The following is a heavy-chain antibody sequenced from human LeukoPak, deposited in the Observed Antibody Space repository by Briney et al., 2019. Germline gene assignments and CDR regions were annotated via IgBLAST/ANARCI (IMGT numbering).Heavy chain of an antibody. CDR2: IIPIFGTA. V-gene: IGHV1-69*13. CDR1: GGTFSSYA. J-gene: IGHJ4*02. CDR3: ARSNFPGYCSGGSCFDY. D-gene: IGHD2-15*01. Sequence: ASVKVSCKASGGTFSSYAISWVRQAPGQGLEWMGGIIPIFGTANYAQKFQGRVTITADESTSTAYMELSSLRSEDTAVYYCARSNFPGYCSGGSCFDYWGQGTLVTVSS.